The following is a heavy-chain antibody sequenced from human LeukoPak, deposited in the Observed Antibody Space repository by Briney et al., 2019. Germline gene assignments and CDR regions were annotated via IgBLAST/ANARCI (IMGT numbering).Heavy chain of an antibody. V-gene: IGHV3-48*04. CDR2: ISSNGRNI. CDR1: GFTFSNYG. D-gene: IGHD6-13*01. CDR3: ARGGAARPDF. J-gene: IGHJ4*02. Sequence: PGGSLRLSCAASGFTFSNYGMNWVRQAPGKGLEWVSYISSNGRNINYADSVRGRFTISRDNAKSSLYLQMNSLRVEDRAVYYCARGGAARPDFWGQGTLVIVSA.